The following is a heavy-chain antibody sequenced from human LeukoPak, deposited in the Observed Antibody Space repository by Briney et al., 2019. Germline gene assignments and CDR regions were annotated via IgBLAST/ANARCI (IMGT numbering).Heavy chain of an antibody. D-gene: IGHD1-26*01. V-gene: IGHV3-30*18. CDR1: GFTFSSYG. J-gene: IGHJ4*02. CDR2: ISYDGSNK. CDR3: AKYDTLGATRDGAFDY. Sequence: PGGSLRLSCAASGFTFSSYGMHWVRQAPGKGLEWVAVISYDGSNKYYADSVKGRFTISRDNSKNTLYLQMNSLRAEDTAVYYCAKYDTLGATRDGAFDYWGQGTLVTVSS.